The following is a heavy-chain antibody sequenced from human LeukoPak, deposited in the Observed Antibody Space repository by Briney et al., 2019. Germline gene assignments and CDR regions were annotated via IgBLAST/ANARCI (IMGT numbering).Heavy chain of an antibody. CDR3: VKDAYYGSGSYWYYYYYMDV. J-gene: IGHJ6*03. D-gene: IGHD3-10*01. CDR1: GFTLNNYA. Sequence: QSGGSLRLSCAASGFTLNNYAMSWVRQAPGKELEGVSYISSNGSTIYYADSVKGRFTISRDNAKNSLYLQMNSLRAEDTAVYYCVKDAYYGSGSYWYYYYYMDVWGKGTTVTISS. V-gene: IGHV3-48*04. CDR2: ISSNGSTI.